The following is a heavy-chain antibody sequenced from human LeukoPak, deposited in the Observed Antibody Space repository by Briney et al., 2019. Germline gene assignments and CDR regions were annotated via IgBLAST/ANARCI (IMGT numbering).Heavy chain of an antibody. J-gene: IGHJ3*02. D-gene: IGHD3-10*01. CDR3: TRSLPVVRACDTFDI. Sequence: GGSLRLSCAASGFTFSSYSMNWVRQAPGKGPEWVSSISSSGKYTYYADSLKGRLTISRDNAKNSLDLQMNSLRAEDTAVYYCTRSLPVVRACDTFDIWGQGTMVTVSS. CDR1: GFTFSSYS. V-gene: IGHV3-21*01. CDR2: ISSSGKYT.